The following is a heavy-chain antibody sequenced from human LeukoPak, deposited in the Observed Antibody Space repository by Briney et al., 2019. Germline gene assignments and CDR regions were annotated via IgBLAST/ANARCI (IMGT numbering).Heavy chain of an antibody. CDR2: INPNSGGT. Sequence: ASVKVSCKASGYTFIGYYLQWLRQAPGQWLEWMGRINPNSGGTNYAQKFQGRVTMTRDTSISTAYMELSRLRSDDTAVYYCARDRRRYCSSTSCYNNWFDPWGQGTLVTVSS. V-gene: IGHV1-2*06. J-gene: IGHJ5*02. CDR1: GYTFIGYY. D-gene: IGHD2-2*02. CDR3: ARDRRRYCSSTSCYNNWFDP.